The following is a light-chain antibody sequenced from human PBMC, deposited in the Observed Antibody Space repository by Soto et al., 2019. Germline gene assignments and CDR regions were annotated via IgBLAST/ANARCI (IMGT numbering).Light chain of an antibody. CDR3: SSYAGTNNMVV. Sequence: QSVLTQPPSASGSPGQSVSISCTGTSSDVGSYDYVAWYQQPPGKAPKLLIYEVTKRPSGVPDRFSGSKSGNTASLTVSGLLAEDEADYYCSSYAGTNNMVVFGGGTKVTVL. J-gene: IGLJ3*02. CDR2: EVT. CDR1: SSDVGSYDY. V-gene: IGLV2-8*01.